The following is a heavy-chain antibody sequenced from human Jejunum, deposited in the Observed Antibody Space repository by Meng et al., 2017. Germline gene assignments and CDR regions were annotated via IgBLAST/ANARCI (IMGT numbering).Heavy chain of an antibody. V-gene: IGHV4-59*01. J-gene: IGHJ3*02. CDR3: ARNSQLKGYSGVVDI. D-gene: IGHD7-27*01. CDR1: GGSITSYY. CDR2: IYYSGNT. Sequence: SETLSLTCTVSGGSITSYYWGWIRQPPGKRLEWIGYIYYSGNTNYNPSLKSRVTISVDTSKNQFSLKLNSVTAADPAVYYCARNSQLKGYSGVVDIWGQGTMVTVSS.